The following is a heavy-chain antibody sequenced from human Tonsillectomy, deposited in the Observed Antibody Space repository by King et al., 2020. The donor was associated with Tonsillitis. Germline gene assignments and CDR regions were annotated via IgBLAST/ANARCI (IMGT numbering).Heavy chain of an antibody. J-gene: IGHJ4*02. CDR1: GFSFSS. Sequence: VQLVESGGGLVQPGGSLRLSCTASGFSFSSMNWVRQAPGMGPEWLSYIHNIGSPVTYADSVKGRFTISRDIARNSLYLQMNSLRADDTAVYFCARDLHWAFDSWGQGVLVTVSS. CDR2: IHNIGSPV. D-gene: IGHD7-27*01. V-gene: IGHV3-48*01. CDR3: ARDLHWAFDS.